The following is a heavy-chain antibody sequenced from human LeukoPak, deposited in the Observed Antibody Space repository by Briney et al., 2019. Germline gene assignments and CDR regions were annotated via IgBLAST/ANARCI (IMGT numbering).Heavy chain of an antibody. J-gene: IGHJ2*01. CDR1: GYSISNGYY. V-gene: IGHV4-4*07. Sequence: SETLSLTCTVSGYSISNGYYWDWIRQPAGKGLEWIGRIYTSGSTNYNPSLKSRVTMSVDTSKNQISLKLSSVTAADTAVYYCARQLWLIDTAWYFDLWGRGTLVTVSS. CDR3: ARQLWLIDTAWYFDL. CDR2: IYTSGST. D-gene: IGHD3-10*01.